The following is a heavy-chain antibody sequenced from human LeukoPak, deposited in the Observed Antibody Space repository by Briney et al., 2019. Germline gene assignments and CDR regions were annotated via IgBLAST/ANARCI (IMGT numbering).Heavy chain of an antibody. V-gene: IGHV3-74*01. Sequence: GGSLRLSCAASGFTFSNYGMTWVRQAPGKGLEWVSRINREGSYTSYADSVKGRFTISRDNAKNTLSLQMNSLRDEDTAIYYCAKDFTGPDDSWGQGTLVTVSS. J-gene: IGHJ4*02. CDR2: INREGSYT. CDR3: AKDFTGPDDS. CDR1: GFTFSNYG. D-gene: IGHD4-11*01.